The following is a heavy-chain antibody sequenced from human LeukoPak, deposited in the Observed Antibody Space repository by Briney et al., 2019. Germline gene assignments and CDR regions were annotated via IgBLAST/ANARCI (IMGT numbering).Heavy chain of an antibody. J-gene: IGHJ5*02. D-gene: IGHD6-13*01. Sequence: PGGSLRLSCAASGFTFSSYSMSWVRQAPGKGLEWVSVIYSGGSTYYADSVKGRFTISRDNSKNTLYLQMNSLRAEDTAVYYCARHSSSWYWFDPWGQGTLVTVSS. V-gene: IGHV3-66*04. CDR3: ARHSSSWYWFDP. CDR2: IYSGGST. CDR1: GFTFSSYS.